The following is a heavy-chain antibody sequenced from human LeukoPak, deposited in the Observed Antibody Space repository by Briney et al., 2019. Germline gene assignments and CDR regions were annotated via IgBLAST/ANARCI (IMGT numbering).Heavy chain of an antibody. D-gene: IGHD6-19*01. CDR2: IWYDGSNK. Sequence: GGSLRLSCAASGFTFSSYSVIWARQAPGKGLEWVAVIWYDGSNKYYADSVKGRFTISRDNSKNTLYLQMNSLRAEDTAVYYCARGRGGSYEFDYWGQGTLVTVSS. CDR3: ARGRGGSYEFDY. CDR1: GFTFSSYS. J-gene: IGHJ4*02. V-gene: IGHV3-33*08.